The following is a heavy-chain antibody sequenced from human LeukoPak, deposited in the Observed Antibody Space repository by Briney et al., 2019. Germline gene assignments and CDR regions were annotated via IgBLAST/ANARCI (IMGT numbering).Heavy chain of an antibody. J-gene: IGHJ5*02. V-gene: IGHV3-7*01. CDR3: ARNRKYYYDSSGYYHTYNWFDP. D-gene: IGHD3-22*01. CDR1: GFTFNNYW. Sequence: GGSLRLSCAASGFTFNNYWLTWVRQAPGKGLEWVAKISQDGSEKYYVDSVKGRFTISRDSGKNSLYLLMNSLRAEDTAVYYCARNRKYYYDSSGYYHTYNWFDPWGQGTLVTVSS. CDR2: ISQDGSEK.